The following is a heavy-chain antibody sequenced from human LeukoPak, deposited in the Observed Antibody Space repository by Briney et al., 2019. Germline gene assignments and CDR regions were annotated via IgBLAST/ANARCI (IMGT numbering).Heavy chain of an antibody. Sequence: GGSLRLSCAVSGFNFNDYGVSWVRQAPGKGPEWVSFISGTSSYIYYADSVKGRFTISRDNAKNSLYLQMNSLRAEDTAVYYCARGEYGSGSYHIDYWGQGTLVTVSS. D-gene: IGHD3-10*01. CDR1: GFNFNDYG. V-gene: IGHV3-21*01. CDR2: ISGTSSYI. CDR3: ARGEYGSGSYHIDY. J-gene: IGHJ4*02.